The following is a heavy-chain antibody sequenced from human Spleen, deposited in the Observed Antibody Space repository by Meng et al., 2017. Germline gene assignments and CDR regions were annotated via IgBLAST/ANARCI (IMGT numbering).Heavy chain of an antibody. V-gene: IGHV1-18*01. D-gene: IGHD3-10*01. Sequence: QVHLLQSGAEVKKPGASSEVSCEASGYTFASYGISWLRQAPGQGLEWMGWFVNNVDTYSAQKFQGRVTMTTDTHTSTAFMELRSLRSDDTAVYYCARGTPGRSYSDYWGQGTLVTVSS. CDR3: ARGTPGRSYSDY. CDR1: GYTFASYG. CDR2: FVNNVDT. J-gene: IGHJ4*02.